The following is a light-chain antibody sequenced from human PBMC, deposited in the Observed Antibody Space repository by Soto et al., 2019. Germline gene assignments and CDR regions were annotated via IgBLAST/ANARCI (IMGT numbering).Light chain of an antibody. V-gene: IGKV3-20*01. CDR1: QSVSSSY. J-gene: IGKJ1*01. Sequence: EIVLTQSTGILSLSPGERATLSYRASQSVSSSYLAWYQQKPGQAPRLLMYATSNRATDIPDRFSGSGSGTDFTLTISRLEPEDFAVYYCQQYVTSPRTFGQGTKVEIK. CDR3: QQYVTSPRT. CDR2: ATS.